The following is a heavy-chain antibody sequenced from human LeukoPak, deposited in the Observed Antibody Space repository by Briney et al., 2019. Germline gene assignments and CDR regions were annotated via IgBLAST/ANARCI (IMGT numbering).Heavy chain of an antibody. CDR3: ARDSWFGELLSVDDAFDI. CDR1: GGSISSGGYY. D-gene: IGHD3-10*01. CDR2: IYYSGST. V-gene: IGHV4-31*03. Sequence: SETLSLTCTVSGGSISSGGYYWSWIRQHPGKGLEWIGYIYYSGSTYYNPSLKSRVTISVDTSKNQFSLKLSSVTAADTAVYYCARDSWFGELLSVDDAFDIWGKGQWSPSLQ. J-gene: IGHJ3*02.